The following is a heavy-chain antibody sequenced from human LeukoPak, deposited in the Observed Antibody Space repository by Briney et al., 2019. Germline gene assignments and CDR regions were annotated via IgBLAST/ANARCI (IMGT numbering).Heavy chain of an antibody. CDR2: ISYDGSNK. CDR1: GFTFSSYG. CDR3: ARTPTYYYGSGSAY. Sequence: PGRSLRLSCAASGFTFSSYGMHWVRQAPGKGLEWVAVISYDGSNKYYADSVKGRFTISRDNSKNTLYLQMNSLRAEDTAVYYCARTPTYYYGSGSAYWGQGTLVTVSS. D-gene: IGHD3-10*01. J-gene: IGHJ4*02. V-gene: IGHV3-30*03.